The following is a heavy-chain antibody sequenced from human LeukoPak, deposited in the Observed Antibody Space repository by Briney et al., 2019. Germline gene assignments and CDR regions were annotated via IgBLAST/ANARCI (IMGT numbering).Heavy chain of an antibody. Sequence: SETLSLTCAVSGGSISSGGYSWSWIRQPPGKGLEWIGEINHSGSTNYNPSLKSRVTISVDTSKNQFSLKLSSVTAADTAVYYCARGWITMVRGVKVGWYFDLWGRGTLVTVSS. J-gene: IGHJ2*01. V-gene: IGHV4-34*01. CDR2: INHSGST. D-gene: IGHD3-10*01. CDR1: GGSISSGGYS. CDR3: ARGWITMVRGVKVGWYFDL.